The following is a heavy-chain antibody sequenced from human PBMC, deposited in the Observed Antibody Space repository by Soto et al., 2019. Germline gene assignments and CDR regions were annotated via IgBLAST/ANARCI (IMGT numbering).Heavy chain of an antibody. CDR2: ISAYNGNT. J-gene: IGHJ4*02. CDR1: GYTFTSYG. CDR3: GRDRRYFDPPQGDY. D-gene: IGHD3-9*01. V-gene: IGHV1-18*04. Sequence: GASVKVSCKASGYTFTSYGISWVRQAPGQGLEWMGWISAYNGNTNYAQKLQGRVTMTTDTSTSTAYMELRSLRSDDTAVYYCGRDRRYFDPPQGDYWGQGTLVTVSS.